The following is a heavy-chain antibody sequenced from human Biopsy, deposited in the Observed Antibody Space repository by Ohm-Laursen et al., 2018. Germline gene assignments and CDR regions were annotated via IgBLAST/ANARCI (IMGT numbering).Heavy chain of an antibody. D-gene: IGHD3-22*01. CDR3: VRGVDYYDPYHYYALDV. Sequence: GTLSLTCSVYGESFNGYYWSWIRQTPGKGLEWIGEINHSGRTNYNPSLKSRVTISVDTSKNQFSLKVRSVTATDTAVYYCVRGVDYYDPYHYYALDVWGQGTTVTVSS. V-gene: IGHV4-34*01. CDR2: INHSGRT. CDR1: GESFNGYY. J-gene: IGHJ6*02.